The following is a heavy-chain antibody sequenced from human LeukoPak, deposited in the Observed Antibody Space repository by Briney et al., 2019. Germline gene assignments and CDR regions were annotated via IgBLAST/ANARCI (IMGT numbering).Heavy chain of an antibody. V-gene: IGHV4-59*01. J-gene: IGHJ5*02. CDR1: GGSISSYY. CDR2: IHYTGST. D-gene: IGHD3-10*01. CDR3: ARGGYYGSGNDFRFDP. Sequence: PSETLSLTCTVSGGSISSYYWSWIRQSPGKGLECIGYIHYTGSTNYNPSLKSRVTISVETSKNQFSLKLKSVTAADTAVYYCARGGYYGSGNDFRFDPWGQGTQVTVSS.